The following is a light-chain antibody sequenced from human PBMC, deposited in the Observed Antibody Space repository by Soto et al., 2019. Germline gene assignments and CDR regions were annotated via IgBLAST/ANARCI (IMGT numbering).Light chain of an antibody. CDR1: QSFNSIY. CDR3: HKYDSWT. V-gene: IGKV3-20*01. J-gene: IGKJ1*01. Sequence: EIVLTQSPGTLSLSPGERATLSCRASQSFNSIYLAWYQQKPGQAPRLLIYGASSRATGIPDRFSGSGSGTDFTLTISRLESEDFAVYYCHKYDSWTSGQGTKVDIK. CDR2: GAS.